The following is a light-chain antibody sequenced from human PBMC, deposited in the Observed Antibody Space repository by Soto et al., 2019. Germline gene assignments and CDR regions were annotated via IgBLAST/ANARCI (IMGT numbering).Light chain of an antibody. CDR2: GAS. V-gene: IGKV3-20*01. CDR1: QKISSRY. J-gene: IGKJ5*01. Sequence: EIVLAQSPGTLSFPPGEGATVSCSASQKISSRYLAWYLQKPGQAPRFLIYGASSRATGIPDRFSGSGSGTDFTLTISRLEPEDFAVYYCQQYGGTPPITFGQGTRLEIK. CDR3: QQYGGTPPIT.